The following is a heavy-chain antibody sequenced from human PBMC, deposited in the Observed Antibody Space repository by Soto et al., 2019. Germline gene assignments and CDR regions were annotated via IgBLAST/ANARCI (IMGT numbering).Heavy chain of an antibody. CDR3: ARYCSSTSCRTQGSWFDP. Sequence: SETLSLTCTVSGGSISSYYWSWIRQPPGKGLEWIGYIYYSGSTNYNPSLKSRVTISVDTSKNQFSLKLSSVTAADTAVYYCARYCSSTSCRTQGSWFDPWGQGTLVTVSS. CDR1: GGSISSYY. CDR2: IYYSGST. J-gene: IGHJ5*02. V-gene: IGHV4-59*01. D-gene: IGHD2-2*01.